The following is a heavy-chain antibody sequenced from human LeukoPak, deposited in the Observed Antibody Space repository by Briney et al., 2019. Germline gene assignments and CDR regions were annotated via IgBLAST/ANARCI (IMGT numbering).Heavy chain of an antibody. Sequence: GGSLRLSCAASGFTFSDYYMSWVRQAPGKGLEWVSYISGSSSFTIYADSVKGRFTISRDNAKNSLYLQTNGLRAEDTAVYYCARVTLYGESALDYWGQGALVTVSS. J-gene: IGHJ4*02. CDR3: ARVTLYGESALDY. CDR2: ISGSSSFT. D-gene: IGHD4-17*01. CDR1: GFTFSDYY. V-gene: IGHV3-11*06.